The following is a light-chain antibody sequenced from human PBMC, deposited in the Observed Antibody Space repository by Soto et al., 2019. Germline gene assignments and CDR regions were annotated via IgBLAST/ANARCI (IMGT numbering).Light chain of an antibody. Sequence: QTVVTQEPSFSVSPGGTVTLTCGLSSGSVSPTYYPSWYQQTPGQPPRTLIYNTNTCSSGVPDRFSGSILGNKAALTITGAQADDECDYYCVLYVGSGISIFGGGTKLTVL. CDR3: VLYVGSGISI. CDR1: SGSVSPTYY. CDR2: NTN. V-gene: IGLV8-61*01. J-gene: IGLJ2*01.